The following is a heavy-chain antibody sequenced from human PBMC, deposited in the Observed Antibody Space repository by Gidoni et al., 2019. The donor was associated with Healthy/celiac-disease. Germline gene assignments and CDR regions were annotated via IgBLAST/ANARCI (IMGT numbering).Heavy chain of an antibody. CDR1: GYTFTGYN. CDR2: INPNSGGT. J-gene: IGHJ3*02. CDR3: ASVLGGNLGAFDI. D-gene: IGHD2-21*02. V-gene: IGHV1-2*04. Sequence: QVQLVQSGAEVQTPGASVKVSCKASGYTFTGYNMHWVRQAPGQGLEWMGWINPNSGGTNYAQKFQGWVTMTRDTSISTAYMELSRLRSDDTAVYYCASVLGGNLGAFDIWGQGTMVTVSS.